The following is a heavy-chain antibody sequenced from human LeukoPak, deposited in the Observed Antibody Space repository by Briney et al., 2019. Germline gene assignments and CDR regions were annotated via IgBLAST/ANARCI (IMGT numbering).Heavy chain of an antibody. Sequence: PWETLSLTCTVSGGSISSSSYYWGWIRQPPGKGLEWIGSIYYSGSTYYNPSLKSRVTISVDTSKNQFSLKLSSVTAADTAVYYCARLRKYYDFWSGYLDYWGQGTLVTVSS. CDR2: IYYSGST. CDR1: GGSISSSSYY. J-gene: IGHJ4*02. CDR3: ARLRKYYDFWSGYLDY. V-gene: IGHV4-39*07. D-gene: IGHD3-3*01.